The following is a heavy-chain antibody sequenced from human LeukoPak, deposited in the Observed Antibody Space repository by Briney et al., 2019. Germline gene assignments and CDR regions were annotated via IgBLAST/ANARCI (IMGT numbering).Heavy chain of an antibody. V-gene: IGHV1-18*01. CDR1: GYTFTSYG. J-gene: IGHJ5*02. D-gene: IGHD3-3*01. CDR2: ISAYNGNT. CDR3: ARGPDPLDFWGGYSATLGYNWFDP. Sequence: ASVKVSCKASGYTFTSYGISWVRQAPGQGLEGMGWISAYNGNTNYAQKLQGRVTMTTDTSTSTAYMELRSLRSDDTAVYYCARGPDPLDFWGGYSATLGYNWFDPWGQGTLVTVSS.